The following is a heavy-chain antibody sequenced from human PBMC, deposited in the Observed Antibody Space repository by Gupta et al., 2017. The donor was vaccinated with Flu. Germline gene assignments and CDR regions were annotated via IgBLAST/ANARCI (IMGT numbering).Heavy chain of an antibody. J-gene: IGHJ3*02. CDR1: ISSFD. V-gene: IGHV4-59*01. CDR3: ATLRSLGGRDDFDI. Sequence: ISSFDWGWIRQTPGKRLDWIGYLYYGGNTNYHPSLRSRVTISVDTSKNQLSLKLISVTAADTASYYCATLRSLGGRDDFDIWGQGTKVTVSS. CDR2: LYYGGNT. D-gene: IGHD2-21*02.